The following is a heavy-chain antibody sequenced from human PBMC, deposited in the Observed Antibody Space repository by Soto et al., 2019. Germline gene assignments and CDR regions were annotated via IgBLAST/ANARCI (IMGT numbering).Heavy chain of an antibody. CDR1: GGTFSSYA. D-gene: IGHD3-9*01. J-gene: IGHJ6*02. CDR2: IIPIFGTA. CDR3: ARGAYYYYYDSLAGYYFRLAP. Sequence: SVKVSCKASGGTFSSYAISWVRQAPGQGLEWMGGIIPIFGTANYAQKIQGRVTITADESTSTAYMELSSLRSEDTAVYYCARGAYYYYYDSLAGYYFRLAPWGQGTTVT. V-gene: IGHV1-69*13.